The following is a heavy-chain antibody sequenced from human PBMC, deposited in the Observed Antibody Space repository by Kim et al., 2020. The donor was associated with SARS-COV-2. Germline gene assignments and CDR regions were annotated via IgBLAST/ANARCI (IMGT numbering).Heavy chain of an antibody. CDR1: GGSISSSSYY. Sequence: SETLSLTCTVSGGSISSSSYYWGWIRQPPGKGLEWIGSIYYSGSTYYNPSLKSRVTISVDTSKNQFSLKLSSVTAADTAVYYCARHRSVTTQRYYYGMDVWGQGTTVTVSS. V-gene: IGHV4-39*01. CDR3: ARHRSVTTQRYYYGMDV. J-gene: IGHJ6*02. CDR2: IYYSGST. D-gene: IGHD4-17*01.